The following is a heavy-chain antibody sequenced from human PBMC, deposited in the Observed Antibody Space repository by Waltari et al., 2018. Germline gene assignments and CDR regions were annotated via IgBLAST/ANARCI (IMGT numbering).Heavy chain of an antibody. CDR2: ISGSGGST. J-gene: IGHJ3*02. CDR1: GFTFSSYA. V-gene: IGHV3-23*01. Sequence: EVQLLESGGGLVQPGGYLRLSCAAAGFTFSSYAMSWVGQAPGKGLEWVSAISGSGGSTYYADSVKGRFTISRDNSKNTLYLQMNSLRAEDTAVYYCAKAPGPFDAFDIWGQGTMVTVSS. CDR3: AKAPGPFDAFDI.